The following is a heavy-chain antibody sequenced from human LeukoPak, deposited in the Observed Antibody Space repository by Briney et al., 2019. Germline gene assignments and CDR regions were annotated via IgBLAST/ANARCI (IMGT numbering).Heavy chain of an antibody. Sequence: GESLKISCKASGYSFASYWIGWVRQMSGKGPEWMAIIHPNDGSSIYSPSFEGQVTISADKSINTAYLEWSTLKASDTAIYYCARHNNWAFDYWDRGTLLTVSS. CDR1: GYSFASYW. J-gene: IGHJ4*02. CDR3: ARHNNWAFDY. V-gene: IGHV5-51*01. CDR2: IHPNDGSS. D-gene: IGHD2/OR15-2a*01.